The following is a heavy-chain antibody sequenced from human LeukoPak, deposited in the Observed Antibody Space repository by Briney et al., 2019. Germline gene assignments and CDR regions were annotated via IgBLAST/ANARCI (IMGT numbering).Heavy chain of an antibody. CDR2: IIDSGGST. D-gene: IGHD6-6*01. CDR3: ARAGTYSSSSGGFDY. V-gene: IGHV3-23*01. Sequence: GGSLRLSRAASGFTFSGYDMSWVRQAPGKGLEWVSGIIDSGGSTYYADSVKGRFTISRDNSKNTLYLQMNSLRAEDTAVYYCARAGTYSSSSGGFDYWXXXTXXXVSS. CDR1: GFTFSGYD. J-gene: IGHJ4*02.